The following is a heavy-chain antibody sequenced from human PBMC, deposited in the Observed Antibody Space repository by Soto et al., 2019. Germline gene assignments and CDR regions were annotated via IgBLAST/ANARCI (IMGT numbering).Heavy chain of an antibody. CDR2: IIPKFGTT. V-gene: IGHV1-69*01. Sequence: QVQLVQSGAEVKKPGSSVKVSCKASGDTFSSSAISWVRQAPGQGLEWMGGIIPKFGTTNYSQKFQGRVTVTADESTSTAYMDLSSLRSDDTAVYYCARGDQHIVRGVTFEYWGQGTQVTVSP. J-gene: IGHJ4*01. CDR3: ARGDQHIVRGVTFEY. D-gene: IGHD3-10*01. CDR1: GDTFSSSA.